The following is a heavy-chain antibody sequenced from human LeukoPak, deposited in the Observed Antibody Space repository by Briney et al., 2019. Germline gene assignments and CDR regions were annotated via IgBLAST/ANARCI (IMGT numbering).Heavy chain of an antibody. CDR2: ITYNSGGT. CDR1: GYTFTDYY. V-gene: IGHV1-2*02. D-gene: IGHD6-13*01. J-gene: IGHJ4*02. Sequence: VSVKVSCKASGYTFTDYYMHWVRQAPGQGLEWMGWITYNSGGTNYAQKFQGRVTMTRDTSISTAYMELSRLRSDDTAVYYCARTWYSSRWSYFDYWGQGTLVTVS. CDR3: ARTWYSSRWSYFDY.